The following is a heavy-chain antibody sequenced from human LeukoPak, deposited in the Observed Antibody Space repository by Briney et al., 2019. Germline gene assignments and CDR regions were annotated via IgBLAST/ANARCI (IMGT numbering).Heavy chain of an antibody. CDR1: GFTFSSYA. V-gene: IGHV3-23*01. Sequence: GGSLRLSCAASGFTFSSYAMSWVRQAPGKGLEWVSGISAGASSTYYADSVKGRFTISRDSSKNTVYLEMNSLRAEDTAIYHCVRGTRGFGEFQYFQNWGQGTLVTVSS. J-gene: IGHJ1*01. D-gene: IGHD3-10*01. CDR3: VRGTRGFGEFQYFQN. CDR2: ISAGASST.